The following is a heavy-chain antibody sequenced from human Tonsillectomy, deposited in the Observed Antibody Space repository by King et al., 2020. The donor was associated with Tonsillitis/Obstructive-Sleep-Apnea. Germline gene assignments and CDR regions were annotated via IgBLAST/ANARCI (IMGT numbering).Heavy chain of an antibody. V-gene: IGHV3-30*01. J-gene: IGHJ3*02. CDR2: ISYEGRNK. CDR3: ASEPLEWSDDDAFDI. D-gene: IGHD3-3*01. CDR1: GFTFSSYA. Sequence: VQLVESGGGVVQPGRSLRLSCAASGFTFSSYAMHWVRQAPGKGLEWVAVISYEGRNKYYADSVKGRFTISRDNSKNTLDLQMNSLRAEDTAVYYCASEPLEWSDDDAFDIWGQGTMVTVSS.